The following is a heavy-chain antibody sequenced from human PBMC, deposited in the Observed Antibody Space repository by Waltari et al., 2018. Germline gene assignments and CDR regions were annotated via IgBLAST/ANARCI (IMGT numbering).Heavy chain of an antibody. CDR3: AKGLTLERRTYYYGMDV. CDR2: ISGSGGST. CDR1: GFTFSSYA. J-gene: IGHJ6*02. V-gene: IGHV3-23*01. Sequence: EVQLLESGGGLVQPGGSLRLTCAASGFTFSSYAMSLVRQARGKGLEWVSAISGSGGSTYYAEAVKGRFTISRDNSKNTLYLQMNSLRAEDTAVYYGAKGLTLERRTYYYGMDVWGQGTTVTVS. D-gene: IGHD1-1*01.